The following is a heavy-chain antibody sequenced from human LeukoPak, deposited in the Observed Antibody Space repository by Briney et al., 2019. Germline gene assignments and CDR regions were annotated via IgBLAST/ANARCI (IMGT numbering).Heavy chain of an antibody. V-gene: IGHV3-7*02. CDR3: AKNGGPHGMDV. CDR2: IKEDGSEK. J-gene: IGHJ6*02. CDR1: GFTFRISW. Sequence: TGGSLRLSCAASGFTFRISWMSWVRQAPGKGLEWVASIKEDGSEKNYVDSVKGRFTISRDNAKNSLYLQMNSLRAEDTAVYYCAKNGGPHGMDVWGQGTTITVSS. D-gene: IGHD3-10*01.